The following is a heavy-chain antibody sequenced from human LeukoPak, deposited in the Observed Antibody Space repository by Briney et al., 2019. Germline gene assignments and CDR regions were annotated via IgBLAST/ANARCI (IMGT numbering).Heavy chain of an antibody. D-gene: IGHD5-24*01. V-gene: IGHV6-1*01. Sequence: SQTLSLTCAISGDTVSSNRASWTWIRQSPSRGLEWLGRTYYRSKWYNDYAVSLKSRISINPDTSKNQFSLQLNSVTPEDTAVYYCSRSDGASDFDYWGQGTLVTVSS. J-gene: IGHJ4*02. CDR3: SRSDGASDFDY. CDR1: GDTVSSNRAS. CDR2: TYYRSKWYN.